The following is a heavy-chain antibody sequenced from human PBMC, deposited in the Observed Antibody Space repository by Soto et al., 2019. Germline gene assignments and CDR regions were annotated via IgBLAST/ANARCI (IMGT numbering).Heavy chain of an antibody. V-gene: IGHV1-69*01. J-gene: IGHJ2*01. CDR3: ASYTYGDWALYWYFDL. CDR1: GGTFSSYA. Sequence: QVQLVQSGAEVKKPGSSVKVSCKASGGTFSSYAISWVRQAPGQGLEWMGGIIPIFGTANYAQKFQGRVTITADESTSTAYMELSSLRSEHTAVYYCASYTYGDWALYWYFDLWGRGTLVTVSS. D-gene: IGHD4-17*01. CDR2: IIPIFGTA.